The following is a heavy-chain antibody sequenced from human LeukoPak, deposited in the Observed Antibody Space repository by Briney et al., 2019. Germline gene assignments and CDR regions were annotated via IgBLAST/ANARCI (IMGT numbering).Heavy chain of an antibody. CDR1: GYTFTGYY. Sequence: ASVKVSCKASGYTFTGYYMHWVRQATGQRLEWMGWINPNSGGTNYAQKFQGRVAMTRDTSISTAYMELSRLRSDDTAVYYCARAHMVATGYYYYYGMDVWGQGTTVTVSS. D-gene: IGHD5-12*01. V-gene: IGHV1-2*02. CDR2: INPNSGGT. J-gene: IGHJ6*02. CDR3: ARAHMVATGYYYYYGMDV.